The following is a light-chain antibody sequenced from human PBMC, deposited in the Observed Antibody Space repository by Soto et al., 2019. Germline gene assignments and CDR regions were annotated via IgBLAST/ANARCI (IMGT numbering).Light chain of an antibody. CDR2: EVT. CDR3: SSYSSTVDLLV. Sequence: QSALTQPASISGSPGQSITISCTGTFSDIGTYNFVSWYQFHPDEVPKLIIYEVTDRPSGVSDRFSGSKSGDTATLTISGLRPEDGSFYFCSSYSSTVDLLVFGGGTQLTVL. V-gene: IGLV2-14*01. CDR1: FSDIGTYNF. J-gene: IGLJ2*01.